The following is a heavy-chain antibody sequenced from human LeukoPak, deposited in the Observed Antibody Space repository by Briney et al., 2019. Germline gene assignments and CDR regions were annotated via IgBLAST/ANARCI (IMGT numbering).Heavy chain of an antibody. D-gene: IGHD4-11*01. CDR3: ARDAQRGFDYSNSLEY. J-gene: IGHJ4*01. Sequence: GRSLRLSCAASGFTFSHYGMHWVRQAPGKGLEWVAVIWSDGSNRFYADSVKGRFTISRDNSQKTLFLQMNSLRAEDTAIYYCARDAQRGFDYSNSLEYWGHGTLVTVSS. CDR2: IWSDGSNR. CDR1: GFTFSHYG. V-gene: IGHV3-33*01.